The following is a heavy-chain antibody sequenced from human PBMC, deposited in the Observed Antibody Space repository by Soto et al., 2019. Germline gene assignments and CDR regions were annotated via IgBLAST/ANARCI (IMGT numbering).Heavy chain of an antibody. CDR3: ASPIVVVVDATPPLHEAFEI. D-gene: IGHD2-15*01. V-gene: IGHV4-39*01. J-gene: IGHJ3*02. CDR1: GGSISSSSYY. CDR2: IYYSGST. Sequence: SETLSLTCTVSGGSISSSSYYWGWIRQPPGKGLEWIGSIYYSGSTYYNPSPKSRVTISVDTSKNQFSLKLSSVTAADTAVYYCASPIVVVVDATPPLHEAFEILCQGTILTISS.